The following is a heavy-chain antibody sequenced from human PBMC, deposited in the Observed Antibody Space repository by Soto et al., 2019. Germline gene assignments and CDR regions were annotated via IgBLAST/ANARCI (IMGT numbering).Heavy chain of an antibody. J-gene: IGHJ4*02. Sequence: PSETLSLTCSVSGGSIISHYWSWIRQPPGKGLEWIGYIHFSGSTDYNPSLTSRLTISVDTSKNQFSLKLSSVTTADTAVYYCARGGWSLDYWGQGTLVTVSS. CDR2: IHFSGST. CDR3: ARGGWSLDY. D-gene: IGHD2-15*01. V-gene: IGHV4-59*11. CDR1: GGSIISHY.